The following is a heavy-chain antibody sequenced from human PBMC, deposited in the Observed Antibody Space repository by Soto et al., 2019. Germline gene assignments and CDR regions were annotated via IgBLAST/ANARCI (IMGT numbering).Heavy chain of an antibody. CDR3: ARQGSY. CDR1: GVSIIDTSYY. J-gene: IGHJ4*01. V-gene: IGHV4-39*01. Sequence: SETLSLTCNVSGVSIIDTSYYWGWIRQPPGKGLEWIGTIYFNGNTFYNPSFKSRLTISVDTSKNQISLRLTSVTAADTAVYYCARQGSYWGHGTLVTVSS. CDR2: IYFNGNT.